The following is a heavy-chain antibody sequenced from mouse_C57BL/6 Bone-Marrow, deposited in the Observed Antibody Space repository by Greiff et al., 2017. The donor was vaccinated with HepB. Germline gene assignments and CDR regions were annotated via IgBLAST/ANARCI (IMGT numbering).Heavy chain of an antibody. D-gene: IGHD2-4*01. CDR2: IWSGGST. CDR3: ARKGGYDYDDDYYAMDY. V-gene: IGHV2-2*01. Sequence: QVQLQQSGPGLVQPSQSLSITCTVSGFSLTSYGVHWVRQSPGKGLEWLGVIWSGGSTDYNAAFISRLSISKDNSKSQVFFKMNSLQADDTAIYYCARKGGYDYDDDYYAMDYWGQGTSVTVSS. CDR1: GFSLTSYG. J-gene: IGHJ4*01.